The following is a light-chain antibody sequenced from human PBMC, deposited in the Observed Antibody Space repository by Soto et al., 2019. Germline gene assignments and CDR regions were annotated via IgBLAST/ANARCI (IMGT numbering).Light chain of an antibody. V-gene: IGKV1-39*01. CDR2: GAS. CDR1: QDISSY. J-gene: IGKJ5*01. Sequence: DIQLTQSPSSLSSSIGDRVTITCRSSQDISSYLNWYQQKPGRAPNLLIYGASTLQGGVPSRFSGRASGTEFTLTISVLQPEDVATYYCQQTDRSVTFCQGKRRE. CDR3: QQTDRSVT.